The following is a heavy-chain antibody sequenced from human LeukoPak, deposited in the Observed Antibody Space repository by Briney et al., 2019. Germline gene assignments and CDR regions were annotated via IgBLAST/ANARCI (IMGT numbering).Heavy chain of an antibody. V-gene: IGHV1-3*01. Sequence: ASVKVSCKASGYTFTSYAMHWVRQAPGQRLEWMGWINAGNGNTKYSQKFQGRVTITRDTSASTAYMELSSLRSEDTAVYYCARWGYYDSSGYYYQQHYYYGMDVWGQGTTVTVSS. J-gene: IGHJ6*02. D-gene: IGHD3-22*01. CDR2: INAGNGNT. CDR3: ARWGYYDSSGYYYQQHYYYGMDV. CDR1: GYTFTSYA.